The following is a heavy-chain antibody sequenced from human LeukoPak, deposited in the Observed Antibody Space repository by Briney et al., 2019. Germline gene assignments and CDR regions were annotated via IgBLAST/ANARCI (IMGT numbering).Heavy chain of an antibody. CDR2: MYYRGST. CDR1: GGSISSSSHY. J-gene: IGHJ4*02. CDR3: ATTTIRLGY. V-gene: IGHV4-39*07. Sequence: SETLSLTCTVSGGSISSSSHYWGWIRQPPGKGLEWIGSMYYRGSTYHNPSLKSRVTISVDTSKNQFSLKLSSVTAADTAVYYCATTTIRLGYWGQGTLATVSS. D-gene: IGHD1-26*01.